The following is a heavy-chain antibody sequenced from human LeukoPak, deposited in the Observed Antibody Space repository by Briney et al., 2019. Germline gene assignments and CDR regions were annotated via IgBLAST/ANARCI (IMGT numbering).Heavy chain of an antibody. D-gene: IGHD6-13*01. J-gene: IGHJ6*02. CDR1: GGTFSSYA. V-gene: IGHV1-69*13. CDR3: ARDPRGATGAYGMDV. Sequence: ASVKVSCKASGGTFSSYAISWVRQAPGQGLEWMGGIIPIFGTTNYAQKFQGRVTITADESTSTAYMELNSLRAEDTAVYYCARDPRGATGAYGMDVWGQGTTVTVSS. CDR2: IIPIFGTT.